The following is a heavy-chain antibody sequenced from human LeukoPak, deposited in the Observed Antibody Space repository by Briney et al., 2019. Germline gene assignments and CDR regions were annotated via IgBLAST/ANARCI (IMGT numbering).Heavy chain of an antibody. Sequence: GGSLGLSCAASGFTFSSYSMNWVRQAPGKGLEWVSSISSSSYIYYADSVRGRFTISRDNAKNSLYLQMNSLRAEDTAVYYCARGEIWSGVPDYWGQGTLVTVSS. D-gene: IGHD3-16*01. J-gene: IGHJ4*02. CDR3: ARGEIWSGVPDY. V-gene: IGHV3-21*01. CDR2: ISSSSYI. CDR1: GFTFSSYS.